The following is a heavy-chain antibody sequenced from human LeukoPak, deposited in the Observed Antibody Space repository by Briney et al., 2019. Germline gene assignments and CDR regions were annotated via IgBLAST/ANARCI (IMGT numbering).Heavy chain of an antibody. V-gene: IGHV3-30*19. CDR3: ARDQALGGGSLDY. D-gene: IGHD2-15*01. CDR2: ISYDGSNK. Sequence: GGSLRLSCVASGFTFSSYGMHWVRQAPGKGLEWVAVISYDGSNKYYADSVKGRFTISRDNSKNTLYLQMNSLRAEDTAVYYCARDQALGGGSLDYWGQGTLVTVSS. J-gene: IGHJ4*02. CDR1: GFTFSSYG.